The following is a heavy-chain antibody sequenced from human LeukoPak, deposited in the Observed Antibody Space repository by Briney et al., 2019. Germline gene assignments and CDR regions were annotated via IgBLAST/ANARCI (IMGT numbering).Heavy chain of an antibody. CDR3: ARGASARQDY. CDR1: GFTFSSYA. Sequence: GGSLRLSCAASGFTFSSYATHWVRQAPGKGLEWVAVISYDGSNKYYADSVKGRFTISRDNSKNTLYLQMNSLRAEDTAVYYCARGASARQDYWGQGTLVTVSS. D-gene: IGHD2-2*01. V-gene: IGHV3-30-3*01. CDR2: ISYDGSNK. J-gene: IGHJ4*02.